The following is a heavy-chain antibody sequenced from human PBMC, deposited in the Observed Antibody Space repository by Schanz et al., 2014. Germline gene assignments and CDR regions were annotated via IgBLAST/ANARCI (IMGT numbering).Heavy chain of an antibody. V-gene: IGHV3-74*02. CDR2: IKSDGSST. J-gene: IGHJ4*02. CDR1: GFTFSSYW. D-gene: IGHD1-26*01. Sequence: EVQLLESGGGLVQPGGSLRLSCAASGFTFSSYWMHWVRQVPGKGLVWVSRIKSDGSSTSYADSVKGRFTISRDNAKNTLYLQMNSLRAEDTGLYFCARGGSGSHYRLDYWGQGTLVTVSS. CDR3: ARGGSGSHYRLDY.